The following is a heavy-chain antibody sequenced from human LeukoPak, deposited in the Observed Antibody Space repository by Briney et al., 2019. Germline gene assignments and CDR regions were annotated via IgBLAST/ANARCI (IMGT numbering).Heavy chain of an antibody. CDR1: GFTFSSYG. CDR3: AKDFDSLSGSYFAGS. V-gene: IGHV3-33*06. Sequence: GRSLRLPCAASGFTFSSYGMHWVRQAPGEGLEWVAVIWYDGSNKYYADSVKGRFTISRDNSKNTLYLQMNSLRAEDTAVYYCAKDFDSLSGSYFAGSWGQGTLVTVSS. J-gene: IGHJ4*02. CDR2: IWYDGSNK. D-gene: IGHD1-26*01.